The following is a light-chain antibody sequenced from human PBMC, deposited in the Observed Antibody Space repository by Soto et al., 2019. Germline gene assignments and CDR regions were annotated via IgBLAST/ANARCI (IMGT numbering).Light chain of an antibody. J-gene: IGKJ1*01. CDR2: AAS. V-gene: IGKV1-5*01. CDR3: QQYNSYSWT. CDR1: QTISSW. Sequence: DIQMTQSPSTLSASVGDTVTVTCRASQTISSWLAWYQQKPGKAPKLLIYAASSLQSGVPSRFSGSGSGTEFTLTISSLQPDDFATYYCQQYNSYSWTFGQGTKVDIK.